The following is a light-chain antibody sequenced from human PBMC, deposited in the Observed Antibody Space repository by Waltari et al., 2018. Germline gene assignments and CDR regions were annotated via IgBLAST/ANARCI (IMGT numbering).Light chain of an antibody. Sequence: DIQMTQSPLSLSASVGDRVTITCRARQTMSKYLNWYQQKPGKAPKLLIHAASRLQSGVPSRFSGSGSETEFTLTINSLQLEDFAIYYCQQTYTTPTWTFGQGTRVEIK. J-gene: IGKJ1*01. V-gene: IGKV1-39*01. CDR1: QTMSKY. CDR2: AAS. CDR3: QQTYTTPTWT.